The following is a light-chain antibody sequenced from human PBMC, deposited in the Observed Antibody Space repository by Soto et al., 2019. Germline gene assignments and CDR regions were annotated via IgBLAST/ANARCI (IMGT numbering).Light chain of an antibody. CDR3: QQRSNWPLT. Sequence: EIVLTPSPATLFLSPGERATLSCRASQSVSNYLGWYQQKPGQAPRLLIYDASSRATGIPARFSGSGSGTDFTLTISSLEPEDFAIYYCQQRSNWPLTFGQGTRLEIK. CDR2: DAS. V-gene: IGKV3-11*01. CDR1: QSVSNY. J-gene: IGKJ5*01.